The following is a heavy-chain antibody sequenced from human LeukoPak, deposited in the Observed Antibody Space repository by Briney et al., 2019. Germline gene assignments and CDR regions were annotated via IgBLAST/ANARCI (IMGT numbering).Heavy chain of an antibody. CDR1: GDSISNYY. V-gene: IGHV4-4*09. J-gene: IGHJ4*02. CDR3: AQSAWDSYGYYFDY. CDR2: IYASGSI. D-gene: IGHD1-26*01. Sequence: SETLSLTCTVSGDSISNYYWSWIRQPPGKGLEWIGYIYASGSINYNPSLTSRVTISVDTSKNQFSLRLSPVTAADTAVYYCAQSAWDSYGYYFDYWGQGTLVTVSS.